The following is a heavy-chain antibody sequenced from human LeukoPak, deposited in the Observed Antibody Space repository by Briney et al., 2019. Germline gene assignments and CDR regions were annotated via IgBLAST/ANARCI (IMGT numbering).Heavy chain of an antibody. J-gene: IGHJ4*02. Sequence: GASVKVSCKASGYTFTSYDINCVRQATGQGLEWMGWMNPNSGNTGYAQKFQGRVTMTRNTSISTAYMELSSLRSEDTAVYYCARSRGSSGWYAREYYFDYWGQGTLVTVSS. V-gene: IGHV1-8*01. CDR2: MNPNSGNT. D-gene: IGHD6-19*01. CDR1: GYTFTSYD. CDR3: ARSRGSSGWYAREYYFDY.